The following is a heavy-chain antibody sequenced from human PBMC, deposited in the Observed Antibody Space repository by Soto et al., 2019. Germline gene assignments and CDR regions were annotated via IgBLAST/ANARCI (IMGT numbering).Heavy chain of an antibody. CDR2: INPNSGGT. D-gene: IGHD2-2*03. Sequence: ASVKVSCKASGYTFTGYYMHWVRQAPGQGLEWMGWINPNSGGTNYAQKFQGWVTMTRDTSISTAYMELSRLRSDDTAVYYCARGLDGYYYYGMDVWGQGTTVTVS. V-gene: IGHV1-2*04. CDR1: GYTFTGYY. J-gene: IGHJ6*02. CDR3: ARGLDGYYYYGMDV.